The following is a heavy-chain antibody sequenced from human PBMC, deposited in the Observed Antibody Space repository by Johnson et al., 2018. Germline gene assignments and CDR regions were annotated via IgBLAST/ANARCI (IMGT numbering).Heavy chain of an antibody. J-gene: IGHJ3*01. CDR1: GFTFSSYA. CDR2: ISYDGSNK. D-gene: IGHD3-9*01. V-gene: IGHV3-30-3*01. Sequence: VQLLESGGGVVQPGRSLRLSCAASGFTFSSYAMHWVRQAPGKGLEWVAVISYDGSNKYYADSVKGRFTISRDNSKNTLYLQMNSLRAEDTAVYYCAKEYYDILAGYFWGQGTMVTVSS. CDR3: AKEYYDILAGYF.